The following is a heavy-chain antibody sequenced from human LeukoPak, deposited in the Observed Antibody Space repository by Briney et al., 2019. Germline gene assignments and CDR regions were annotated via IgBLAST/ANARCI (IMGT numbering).Heavy chain of an antibody. V-gene: IGHV3-74*01. CDR1: GFTFSDYW. CDR2: INSDESST. J-gene: IGHJ6*02. CDR3: ARGGGLDV. D-gene: IGHD3-16*01. Sequence: GSLRLSCVASGFTFSDYWMHWVRQAPGKGLVWVSRINSDESSTSYADSVKGRFTISRDNAKNSLYLQMSNLRAEDTAVYFCARGGGLDVWGQGATVTVSS.